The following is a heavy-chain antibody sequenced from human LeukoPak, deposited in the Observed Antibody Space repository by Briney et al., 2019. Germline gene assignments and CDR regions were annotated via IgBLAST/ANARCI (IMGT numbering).Heavy chain of an antibody. V-gene: IGHV3-23*01. J-gene: IGHJ3*02. D-gene: IGHD3-10*01. CDR3: AREGWLGEPRAFDI. CDR1: GFIFSNYA. CDR2: INGGGENT. Sequence: GGSLRLSCAASGFIFSNYAMRWVRQAPGKGLEWVSGINGGGENTYCADSVKGRFTFSRDNSKNILYLQMNSLRLEDTAVYYCAREGWLGEPRAFDIWGQGTMVTVSS.